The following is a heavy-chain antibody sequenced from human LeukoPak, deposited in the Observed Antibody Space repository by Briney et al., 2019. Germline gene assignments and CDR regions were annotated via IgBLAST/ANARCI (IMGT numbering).Heavy chain of an antibody. CDR3: ARGMVRGVSAFDI. Sequence: GGSLRLSCAASGFTFSEYGMHWVRQAPGKGLEWVAFISYDGSKKYYADSVKGRFTISRDNSKNTLYLQMNSLRAEDTAVYYCARGMVRGVSAFDIWGQGTMVTVSS. J-gene: IGHJ3*02. V-gene: IGHV3-33*05. CDR2: ISYDGSKK. CDR1: GFTFSEYG. D-gene: IGHD3-10*01.